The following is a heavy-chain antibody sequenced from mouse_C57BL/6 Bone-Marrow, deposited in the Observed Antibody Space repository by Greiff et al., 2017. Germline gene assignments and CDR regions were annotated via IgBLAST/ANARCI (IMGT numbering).Heavy chain of an antibody. J-gene: IGHJ2*01. CDR3: ARGASYYFDY. V-gene: IGHV5-4*01. D-gene: IGHD3-1*01. Sequence: DVHLVASGGGLVKPGGSLKLSCAASGFTFSSYAMSWVRQTPEKRLEWVATISDGGSYTYYPDNVKGRFTISRDNAKNNLYLQMSHLKSEDTAMYYCARGASYYFDYWGQGTTLTVSA. CDR2: ISDGGSYT. CDR1: GFTFSSYA.